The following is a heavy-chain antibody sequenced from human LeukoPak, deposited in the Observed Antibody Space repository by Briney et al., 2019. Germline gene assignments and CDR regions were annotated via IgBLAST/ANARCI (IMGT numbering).Heavy chain of an antibody. D-gene: IGHD4-11*01. CDR3: ARDGNYGAFDY. CDR2: IYTSRST. Sequence: SETLSLTCTVSGYSISSGYYWGWIRQPPGKGLEWIGRIYTSRSTNYNPSLKSRVTISVDTSKNQFSLKLSSVTAADTAVYYCARDGNYGAFDYWGQGTLVTVSS. CDR1: GYSISSGYY. V-gene: IGHV4-38-2*02. J-gene: IGHJ4*02.